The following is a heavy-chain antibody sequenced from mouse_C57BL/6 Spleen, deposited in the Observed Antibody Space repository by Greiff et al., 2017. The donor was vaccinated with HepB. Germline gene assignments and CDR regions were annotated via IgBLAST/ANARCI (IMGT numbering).Heavy chain of an antibody. CDR3: ARNGYHSYAMDY. Sequence: VHLVESGPELVKPGASVKISCKASGYAFSSSWMNWVKQRPGKGLEWIGRIYPGDGDTNYNGKFKGKATLTADKSSSTAYMQLSSLTSEDSAVYFCARNGYHSYAMDYWGQGTSVTVSS. V-gene: IGHV1-82*01. J-gene: IGHJ4*01. D-gene: IGHD2-2*01. CDR2: IYPGDGDT. CDR1: GYAFSSSW.